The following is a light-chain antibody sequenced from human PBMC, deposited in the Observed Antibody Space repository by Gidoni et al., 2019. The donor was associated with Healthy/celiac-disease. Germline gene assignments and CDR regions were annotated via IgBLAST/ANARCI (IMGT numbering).Light chain of an antibody. CDR2: AAS. V-gene: IGKV1-39*01. CDR1: KSISSY. CDR3: EHSYSTPLT. J-gene: IGKJ2*01. Sequence: DIKMTQSSSSLSTSVGDRVTITCRASKSISSYLNWYQQKPGKAPKLLIYAASSLQSEVPSRFSGSGSGTGFALTISSLLTEDFATYFGEHSYSTPLTFGQGTKLEIK.